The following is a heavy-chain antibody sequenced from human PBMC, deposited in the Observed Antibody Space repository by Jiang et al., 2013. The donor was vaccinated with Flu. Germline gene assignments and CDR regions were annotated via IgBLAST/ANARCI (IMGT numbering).Heavy chain of an antibody. CDR3: AHAPAVEMPTCFDY. J-gene: IGHJ4*02. D-gene: IGHD5-24*01. V-gene: IGHV2-5*01. Sequence: KPTQTLTLTCTFSGFSLTTSGVGVGWIRQAPGKALEWLALLYWNDVKRYSPSLKSRLTITKDTSKNQVVLTMTNTDPVDTGTYYCAHAPAVEMPTCFDYWGQGTLVTVSS. CDR2: LYWNDVK. CDR1: GFSLTTSGVG.